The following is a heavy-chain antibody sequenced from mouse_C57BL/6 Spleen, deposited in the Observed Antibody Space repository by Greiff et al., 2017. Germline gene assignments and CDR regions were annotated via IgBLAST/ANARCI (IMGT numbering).Heavy chain of an antibody. CDR2: IRNKANGYTT. CDR1: GFTFTDYY. V-gene: IGHV7-3*01. D-gene: IGHD5-2*01. Sequence: EVKLVESGGGLVQPGGSLSLSCAASGFTFTDYYMSWVRQPPGKALEWLGFIRNKANGYTTEYSASVKGRFTISRDNSQSILYLQMNALRAEDSATYYCARWEYEAWFAYWGQGTLVTVSA. J-gene: IGHJ3*01. CDR3: ARWEYEAWFAY.